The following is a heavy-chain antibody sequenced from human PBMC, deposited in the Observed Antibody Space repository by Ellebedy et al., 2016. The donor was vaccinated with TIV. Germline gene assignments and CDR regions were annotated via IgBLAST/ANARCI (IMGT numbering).Heavy chain of an antibody. V-gene: IGHV3-53*01. J-gene: IGHJ4*02. CDR1: GFTISSNY. Sequence: GGSLRLSXAASGFTISSNYMSWVRQAPGKGLEWVSVIYSGGSTYYADSVKGRFTISRDNSKNTLYLQMNSLRAEDTAAYYCARRGIAARALDYWGQGTLVTVSS. D-gene: IGHD6-6*01. CDR2: IYSGGST. CDR3: ARRGIAARALDY.